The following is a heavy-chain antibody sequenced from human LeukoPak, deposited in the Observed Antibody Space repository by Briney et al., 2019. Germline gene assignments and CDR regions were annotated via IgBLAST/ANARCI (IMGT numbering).Heavy chain of an antibody. J-gene: IGHJ4*02. CDR3: ARRIRYYYGSGSQGFDY. V-gene: IGHV4-31*03. CDR2: IYYSGST. Sequence: PSETLSLTCTVSGGSISSGGYYWSWIRQHPGKGLEWIGYIYYSGSTYYNPSLKSRVTISVDTSKNQFSLKLSSVTAADTAVYYCARRIRYYYGSGSQGFDYWGQGTLVTVSS. CDR1: GGSISSGGYY. D-gene: IGHD3-10*01.